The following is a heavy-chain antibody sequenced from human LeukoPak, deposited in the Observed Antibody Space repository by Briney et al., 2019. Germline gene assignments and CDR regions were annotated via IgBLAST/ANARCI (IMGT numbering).Heavy chain of an antibody. D-gene: IGHD6-19*01. Sequence: ASVKVSCKVSGYTLTELSMHWVRQAPGKGLEWMGGFDPEDGETIYAQKFQGGVTMTEDTSTDTAYMELSSLRSEDTAVYYCATAPLRLAGKRLPDYWGQGTLVTVSS. CDR2: FDPEDGET. CDR1: GYTLTELS. CDR3: ATAPLRLAGKRLPDY. V-gene: IGHV1-24*01. J-gene: IGHJ4*02.